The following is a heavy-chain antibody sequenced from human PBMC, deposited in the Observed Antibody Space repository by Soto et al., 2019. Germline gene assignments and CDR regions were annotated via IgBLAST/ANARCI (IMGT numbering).Heavy chain of an antibody. Sequence: SETLSLTCAVSSGSISSSNWWSWVRQPPGKGLEWIGEIYHSGSTNYNPSLKSRVTISVDKSKNQFSLKLSSVTAADTAVYYCARVNRPGARRIAVAGTRAEWFDYWGQGTLVTVSS. CDR2: IYHSGST. CDR3: ARVNRPGARRIAVAGTRAEWFDY. V-gene: IGHV4-4*02. CDR1: SGSISSSNW. D-gene: IGHD6-19*01. J-gene: IGHJ4*02.